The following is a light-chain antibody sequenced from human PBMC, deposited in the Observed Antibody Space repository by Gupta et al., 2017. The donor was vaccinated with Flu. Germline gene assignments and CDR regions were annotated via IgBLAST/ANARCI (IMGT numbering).Light chain of an antibody. CDR3: QRDDSHHPWT. CDR1: QSVLYSYNSKNY. J-gene: IGKJ1*01. Sequence: DIVMTQSPYSLAVSLGERATINCKSSQSVLYSYNSKNYLDWYQQKPRQPPKLLIYWASTREAGVSDRFSGSGYGTDLSLTMSSRQVEDVAGYYYQRDDSHHPWTFGQGTKVEIK. CDR2: WAS. V-gene: IGKV4-1*01.